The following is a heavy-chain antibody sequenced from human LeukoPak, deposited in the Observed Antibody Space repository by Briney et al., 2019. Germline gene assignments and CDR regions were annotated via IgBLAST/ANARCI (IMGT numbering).Heavy chain of an antibody. CDR2: IYSGTT. D-gene: IGHD4/OR15-4a*01. CDR3: ARRAGAYSHPYDY. CDR1: GFTFSRFW. Sequence: HPGGSLRLSCAASGFTFSRFWMSWVRQAPGKGLEWVSFIYSGTTHYSDSVKGRFTISRDNSKNTLYLQMNSLRAEDTAVYYCARRAGAYSHPYDYWGQGTLVTVSS. V-gene: IGHV3-53*01. J-gene: IGHJ4*02.